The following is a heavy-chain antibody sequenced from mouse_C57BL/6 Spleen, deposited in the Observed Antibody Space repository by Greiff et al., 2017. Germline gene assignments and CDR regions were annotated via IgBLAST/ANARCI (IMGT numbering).Heavy chain of an antibody. CDR3: AKHGHTTTCYWYFDV. J-gene: IGHJ1*03. CDR2: IWGGGST. V-gene: IGHV2-9*01. Sequence: VKLMESGPGLVAPSQSLSITCTVSGFSFTSYGVAWVRQPPGKGLEWLGVIWGGGSTNYNSALMSSLSISKNNSESQVIVKMKMMQTDHTAMYYCAKHGHTTTCYWYFDVWGTGTTVTVAS. D-gene: IGHD1-1*01. CDR1: GFSFTSYG.